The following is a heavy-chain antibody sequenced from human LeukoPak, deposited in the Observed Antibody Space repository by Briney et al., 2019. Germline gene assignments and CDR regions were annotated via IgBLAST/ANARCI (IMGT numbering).Heavy chain of an antibody. CDR3: VTGVGY. CDR1: GLTFTSYT. Sequence: PGGSLRFSGAASGLTFTSYTMSWVRQAPGKGLEFVANTNQNGDEKYYVDSVKGRFTISRDNAKNSVYLQMKSLRAEDTAIYYCVTGVGYWGQGTLVTVSS. D-gene: IGHD7-27*01. J-gene: IGHJ4*02. CDR2: TNQNGDEK. V-gene: IGHV3-7*01.